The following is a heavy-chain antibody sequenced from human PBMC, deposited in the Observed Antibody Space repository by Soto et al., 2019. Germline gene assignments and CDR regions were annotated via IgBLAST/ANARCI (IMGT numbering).Heavy chain of an antibody. J-gene: IGHJ4*02. V-gene: IGHV2-5*02. CDR1: GFSLSTSEVG. D-gene: IGHD3-10*01. CDR2: IYWDDDK. Sequence: QITLKESGPTLVKPTQTLTLTCTFSGFSLSTSEVGVGWIRQPPGKALEWLALIYWDDDKRYSPSLKSRLTITKDTSKNHVVHTMSNMDPVDTATYYCAHTRYFYGSGRPFDYWGQGTLVTVSS. CDR3: AHTRYFYGSGRPFDY.